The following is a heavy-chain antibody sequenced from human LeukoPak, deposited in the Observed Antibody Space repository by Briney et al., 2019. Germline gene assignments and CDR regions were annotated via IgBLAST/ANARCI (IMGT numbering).Heavy chain of an antibody. Sequence: ASVKVSCKASEYTFTGYYMHWVRQAPGQGLEWMGWINPNSGGTNYAQKFQGRVTMTRDTSISTAYMELSRLRSDDTAVYYCARARGNSGYDSLDYWGQGTLVTVSS. D-gene: IGHD5-12*01. CDR2: INPNSGGT. CDR3: ARARGNSGYDSLDY. V-gene: IGHV1-2*02. CDR1: EYTFTGYY. J-gene: IGHJ4*02.